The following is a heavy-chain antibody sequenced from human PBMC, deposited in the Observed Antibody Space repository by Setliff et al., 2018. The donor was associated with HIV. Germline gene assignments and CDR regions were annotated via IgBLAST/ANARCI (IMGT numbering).Heavy chain of an antibody. CDR3: AKEKRSYSGYAELEY. J-gene: IGHJ4*02. CDR2: ISSSSRSK. Sequence: LTCAVYGGSFSAYYWSWVRQTLGKGLEWVSSISSSSRSKYYADSVKGRFTISRDNAKNSLYLQMNSLRAEDTALYYCAKEKRSYSGYAELEYWGQGTLVTVSS. D-gene: IGHD5-12*01. V-gene: IGHV3-11*06. CDR1: GGSFSAYY.